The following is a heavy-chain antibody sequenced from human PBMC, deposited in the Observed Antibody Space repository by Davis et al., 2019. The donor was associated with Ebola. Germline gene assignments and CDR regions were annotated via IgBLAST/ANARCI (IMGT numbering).Heavy chain of an antibody. V-gene: IGHV3-30*04. CDR2: ISYDGSNK. Sequence: PGGSLRLSCAASGFTFSSYAMHWVRQAPGKGLEWVAVISYDGSNKYYADSVKGRFTISRDNSKNTLYLQMNSLRAEDTAVYYCAREDDFWSGYYYWGQGTLVTVSS. CDR1: GFTFSSYA. CDR3: AREDDFWSGYYY. D-gene: IGHD3-3*01. J-gene: IGHJ4*02.